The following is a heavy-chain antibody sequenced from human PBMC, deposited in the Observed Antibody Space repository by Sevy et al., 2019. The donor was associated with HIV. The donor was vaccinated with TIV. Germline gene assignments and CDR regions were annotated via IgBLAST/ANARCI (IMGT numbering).Heavy chain of an antibody. V-gene: IGHV4-59*08. CDR3: AGENAWGRGYS. CDR2: IYYNGHI. D-gene: IGHD3-16*01. J-gene: IGHJ4*02. Sequence: SETLSLTCTVSGGSITSLYWNWIRQPPGKGLEWIANIYYNGHINYNPSLKRRVTLSLDTLKNQFSLRLSSVTAADTAMYYCAGENAWGRGYSWGQGTLVTVSS. CDR1: GGSITSLY.